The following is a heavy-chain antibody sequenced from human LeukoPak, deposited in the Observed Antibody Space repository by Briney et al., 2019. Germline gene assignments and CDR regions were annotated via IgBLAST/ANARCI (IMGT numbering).Heavy chain of an antibody. Sequence: PGGSLRLSSAASGFTFSDHNMDWGRDGPGRGLEWGGLIRNRGNGYTPVYAASVSGRFTISRDDSKNSVYLQMDSLKTEDTAVYYCADIGSAGTDHWGQGTLVTVSS. D-gene: IGHD5-12*01. J-gene: IGHJ4*02. V-gene: IGHV3-72*01. CDR3: ADIGSAGTDH. CDR1: GFTFSDHN. CDR2: IRNRGNGYTP.